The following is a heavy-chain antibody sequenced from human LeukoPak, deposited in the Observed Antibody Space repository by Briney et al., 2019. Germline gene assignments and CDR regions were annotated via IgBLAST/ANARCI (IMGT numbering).Heavy chain of an antibody. J-gene: IGHJ4*02. Sequence: WGTLRLSCAASGFTFSSYGMSWVRQAPGKGLEWVSAISGSGGSTYYADSVKGLFTISSNNSNNTLYLQMNSLTAEDTAVYYFAKARRNTVVVTYFDYWGQGTLV. V-gene: IGHV3-23*01. CDR1: GFTFSSYG. CDR3: AKARRNTVVVTYFDY. CDR2: ISGSGGST. D-gene: IGHD3-22*01.